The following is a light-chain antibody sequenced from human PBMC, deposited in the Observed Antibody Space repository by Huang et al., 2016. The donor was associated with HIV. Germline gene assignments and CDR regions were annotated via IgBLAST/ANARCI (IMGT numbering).Light chain of an antibody. J-gene: IGKJ2*01. CDR1: QSISNY. CDR2: AAS. Sequence: DIQMTQSPFSLSASVGDRVTITCRASQSISNYLNWYQQKPGKDPKILSYAASTLQSGVPSRFSGSGAGTDFTLTITSLQPEDCATYYCQQTYIIPITFGQGTKLEIK. V-gene: IGKV1-39*01. CDR3: QQTYIIPIT.